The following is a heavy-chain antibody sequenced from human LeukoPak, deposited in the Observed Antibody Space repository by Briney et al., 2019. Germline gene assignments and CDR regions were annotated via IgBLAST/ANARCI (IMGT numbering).Heavy chain of an antibody. V-gene: IGHV3-21*01. Sequence: GGSLRLSCAASGFTFSSYSMNWVRQAPGKGLEWVSSISSSSSYIYYADSVKGRFTISRDNAKNSLYLQMNSLRVEDTAVYYCARGVWFGELLVLSFDYWGQGTLVTVSS. CDR2: ISSSSSYI. J-gene: IGHJ4*02. CDR1: GFTFSSYS. D-gene: IGHD3-10*01. CDR3: ARGVWFGELLVLSFDY.